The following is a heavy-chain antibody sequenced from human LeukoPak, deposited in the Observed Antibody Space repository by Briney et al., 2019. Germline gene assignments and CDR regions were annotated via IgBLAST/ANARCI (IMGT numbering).Heavy chain of an antibody. CDR2: ISGSGGST. V-gene: IGHV3-23*01. J-gene: IGHJ3*02. CDR1: GFTFSSYA. D-gene: IGHD3-22*01. Sequence: GGSLRLSCAASGFTFSSYAMSWVRQAPGKGLERVSAISGSGGSTYYADSVKGRFTISRDNSKNTLYLQMNSLRAEDTAVYYCAKDRNYYDSSGYYYDAFDIWGQGTMVTVSS. CDR3: AKDRNYYDSSGYYYDAFDI.